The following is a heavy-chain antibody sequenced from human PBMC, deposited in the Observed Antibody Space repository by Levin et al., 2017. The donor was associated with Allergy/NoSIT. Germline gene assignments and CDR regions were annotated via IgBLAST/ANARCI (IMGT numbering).Heavy chain of an antibody. D-gene: IGHD1-26*01. V-gene: IGHV3-53*01. Sequence: PPGGSLRLSCAASGFIVSSNYMTWVRQAPGKGLEWVSVIYSGGSTLYADSVKGRFTIYRDNSKNTLYLQMNNLRAEDTAVYYCARDPDSGTYGFDYWGQGTLVTVSS. CDR3: ARDPDSGTYGFDY. J-gene: IGHJ4*02. CDR1: GFIVSSNY. CDR2: IYSGGST.